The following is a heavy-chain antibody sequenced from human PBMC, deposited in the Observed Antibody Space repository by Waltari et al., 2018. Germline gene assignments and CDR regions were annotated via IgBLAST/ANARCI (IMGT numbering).Heavy chain of an antibody. CDR1: GFTVTTNY. V-gene: IGHV3-53*01. CDR3: ARGSPKGTNWGCLDS. J-gene: IGHJ4*02. Sequence: EVQLVESGGGLIQPGGSLRLSCAASGFTVTTNYMNWVRQAPGKGPEWVSGIDGGGNTDYGDSVKGRFIISRDDSKNTVYLQMNSLRAEDTAVYYCARGSPKGTNWGCLDSWGQGALVTVSS. CDR2: IDGGGNT. D-gene: IGHD7-27*01.